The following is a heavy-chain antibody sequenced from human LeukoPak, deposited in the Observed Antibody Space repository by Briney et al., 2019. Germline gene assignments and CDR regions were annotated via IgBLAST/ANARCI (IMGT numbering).Heavy chain of an antibody. CDR3: AREEGIAVAGMGFDY. Sequence: SVTVSCKASGGTFSSHTLSWVRQAPGQGLAWVGRIIPIVGIANYTRKFQGRVTITADKSTSTAYMELSSLRSEDTAVYYCAREEGIAVAGMGFDYWGQGTLVTVSS. CDR1: GGTFSSHT. J-gene: IGHJ4*02. CDR2: IIPIVGIA. D-gene: IGHD6-19*01. V-gene: IGHV1-69*04.